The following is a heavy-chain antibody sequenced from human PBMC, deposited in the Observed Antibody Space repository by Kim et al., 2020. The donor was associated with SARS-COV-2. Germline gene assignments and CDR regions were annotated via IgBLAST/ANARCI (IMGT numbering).Heavy chain of an antibody. J-gene: IGHJ2*01. CDR3: ARGRSIAARPIKYFDL. Sequence: SLKSRVTISVDTSKNQFSLKLSSVTAADTAVYYCARGRSIAARPIKYFDLWGRGTLVTVSS. D-gene: IGHD6-6*01. V-gene: IGHV4-34*01.